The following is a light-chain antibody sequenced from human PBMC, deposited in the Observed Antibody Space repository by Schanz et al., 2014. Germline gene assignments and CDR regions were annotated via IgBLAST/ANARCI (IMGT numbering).Light chain of an antibody. CDR3: QQYGSSLLT. CDR2: GAS. J-gene: IGKJ4*01. Sequence: PGERATLSCKTSQSVTPNLAWYQQKPGQAPRLLIYGASNRASGIPDRFSGSGSGTDFTLTITRLETEDFAVYYCQQYGSSLLTFGGGTKVQIK. V-gene: IGKV3-20*01. CDR1: QSVTPN.